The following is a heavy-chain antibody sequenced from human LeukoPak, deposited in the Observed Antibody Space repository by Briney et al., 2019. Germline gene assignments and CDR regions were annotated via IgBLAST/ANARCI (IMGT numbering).Heavy chain of an antibody. J-gene: IGHJ5*02. V-gene: IGHV4-39*01. Sequence: PSETLSLTCNVSGGSISRSNYYWGWIRQPPGKGLEWIGGIYYSGSIYYNPSLKSRVTISVDTSKKQFSLKFTSVTAADTAVYYCARQTVMGATRWLDPWGQGTLVTVSS. CDR1: GGSISRSNYY. CDR2: IYYSGSI. CDR3: ARQTVMGATRWLDP. D-gene: IGHD1-26*01.